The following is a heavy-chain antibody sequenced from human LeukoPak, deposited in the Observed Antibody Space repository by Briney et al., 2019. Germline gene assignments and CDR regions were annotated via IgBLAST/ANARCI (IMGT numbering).Heavy chain of an antibody. CDR3: ARHPPDSYSSGWYYFDY. CDR1: GGTFISYA. CDR2: IIPIFGTA. J-gene: IGHJ4*02. V-gene: IGHV1-69*05. Sequence: SVKVSCKASGGTFISYAISWVRQAPGQGLEWMERIIPIFGTANYAQKFHGRVKNTTDEYTSKAYMELSSLRSEDTAVYYCARHPPDSYSSGWYYFDYWGQGTLVTVSS. D-gene: IGHD6-19*01.